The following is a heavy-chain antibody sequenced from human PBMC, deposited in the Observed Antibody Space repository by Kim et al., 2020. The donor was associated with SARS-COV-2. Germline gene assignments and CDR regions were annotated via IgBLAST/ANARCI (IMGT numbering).Heavy chain of an antibody. CDR3: ARDLSLGRPGGFDY. D-gene: IGHD3-10*01. J-gene: IGHJ4*02. Sequence: GGSLRLSCAVSEFTFSRYSMNWVRQAPGKGLEWVSTISRNSDYIYYADSVEGRFTISRDNAKNSLYLQMNSLRADDTAMYYCARDLSLGRPGGFDYWGQG. V-gene: IGHV3-21*01. CDR1: EFTFSRYS. CDR2: ISRNSDYI.